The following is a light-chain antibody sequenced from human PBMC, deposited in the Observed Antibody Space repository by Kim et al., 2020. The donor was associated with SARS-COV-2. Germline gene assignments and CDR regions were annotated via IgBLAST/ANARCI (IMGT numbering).Light chain of an antibody. J-gene: IGKJ1*01. CDR2: GAP. V-gene: IGKV3-20*01. CDR3: QQYVSSLWT. Sequence: SSGDVALTFSRAVQSVISSYLAWYQQKPAQAPRLLIYGAPSRATGIPSRFSGSGSGTDFTLTISRLQPEDFAVYYCQQYVSSLWTFGQGTKVDIK. CDR1: QSVISSY.